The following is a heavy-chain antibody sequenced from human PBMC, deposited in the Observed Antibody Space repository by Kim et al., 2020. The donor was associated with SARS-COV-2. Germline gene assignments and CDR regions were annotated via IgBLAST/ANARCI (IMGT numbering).Heavy chain of an antibody. CDR3: ARDRGGSYYYESASPAFDI. J-gene: IGHJ3*02. V-gene: IGHV3-33*08. CDR1: GFTFSSYG. Sequence: GGSLRLSCAASGFTFSSYGMHWVRQAPGKGLEWVAVIWYDGSNKYYADSVKGRFTISRDNSKNTLYLQMNSLRAEDTAVYYCARDRGGSYYYESASPAFDIWGQGTMVTVSS. D-gene: IGHD1-26*01. CDR2: IWYDGSNK.